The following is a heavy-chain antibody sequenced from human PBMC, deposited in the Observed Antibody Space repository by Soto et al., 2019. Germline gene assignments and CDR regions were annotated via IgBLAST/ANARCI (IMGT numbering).Heavy chain of an antibody. CDR3: ARHEWLQLWLVTEY. CDR2: IYHSGNT. J-gene: IGHJ1*01. D-gene: IGHD5-18*01. CDR1: GDSIGSSTNY. V-gene: IGHV4-39*01. Sequence: LSLTCSVSGDSIGSSTNYWGWIRQPPGKGLEWIGTIYHSGNTYYNPTLKSRVAISVDMSKNQFSLRLTSVTAADTAVYYCARHEWLQLWLVTEYWGQGDLVTGSS.